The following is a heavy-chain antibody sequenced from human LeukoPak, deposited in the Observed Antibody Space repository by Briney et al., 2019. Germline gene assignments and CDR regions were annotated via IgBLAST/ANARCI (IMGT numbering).Heavy chain of an antibody. Sequence: SETLSLTCTVSGGSISSSSYYWGWIRQPPGKGLEWIGSIYYSGSTYYNPSLKSRVTISVDTSKNQFSLKLSSVTAADTAVYYCARGPEDHFDLWGRGTLVTVSS. V-gene: IGHV4-39*07. J-gene: IGHJ2*01. CDR3: ARGPEDHFDL. CDR1: GGSISSSSYY. CDR2: IYYSGST.